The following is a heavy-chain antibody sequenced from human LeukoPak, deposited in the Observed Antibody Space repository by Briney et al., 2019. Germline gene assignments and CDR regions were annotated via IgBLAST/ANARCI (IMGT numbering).Heavy chain of an antibody. CDR1: GFNFSTYA. D-gene: IGHD3-16*01. CDR2: ISGKGNGT. V-gene: IGHV3-23*01. J-gene: IGHJ4*02. Sequence: GGSLRLSCAASGFNFSTYAMNWIRQVPGEGLEWLAGISGKGNGTYYADSVKGRFFISRDNSKNTLYLQMNSLRAEDTAVYYCAKGGRWLRADYWGQGTLVTVSS. CDR3: AKGGRWLRADY.